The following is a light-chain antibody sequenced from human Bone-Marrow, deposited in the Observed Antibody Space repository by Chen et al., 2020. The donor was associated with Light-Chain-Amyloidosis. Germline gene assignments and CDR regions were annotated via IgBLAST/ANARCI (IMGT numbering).Light chain of an antibody. Sequence: QSALTQPASVSGSPGQSINISCTGTSRDVGSYNLVTWYQQHPGKAPKLMIFDVTKRPSGVSNRFSGSTSGNTASLTISGLHSDDEADYYCCSYAGSTTYLVFGGGTKLTVL. CDR3: CSYAGSTTYLV. V-gene: IGLV2-23*02. CDR2: DVT. J-gene: IGLJ2*01. CDR1: SRDVGSYNL.